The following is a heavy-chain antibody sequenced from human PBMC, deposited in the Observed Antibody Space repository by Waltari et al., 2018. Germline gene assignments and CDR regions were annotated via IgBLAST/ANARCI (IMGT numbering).Heavy chain of an antibody. D-gene: IGHD1-26*01. V-gene: IGHV3-23*01. J-gene: IGHJ5*01. Sequence: EVQLLESGGGLVQPGGSLRLSCAASGFTFSGYAMSWVRQAPGKGLEWVSSMSGSGGSKYYADPVKGRFTISRDNSKNTLYLQMNSLRAEDTAVYYCAKWGGSYLLSPPLSDSWGQGTLVTVSS. CDR1: GFTFSGYA. CDR2: MSGSGGSK. CDR3: AKWGGSYLLSPPLSDS.